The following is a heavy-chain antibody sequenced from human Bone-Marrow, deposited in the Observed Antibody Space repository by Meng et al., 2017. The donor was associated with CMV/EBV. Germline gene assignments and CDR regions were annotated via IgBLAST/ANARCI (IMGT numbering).Heavy chain of an antibody. D-gene: IGHD3-3*01. Sequence: LSLTCAASGFTFSSYSMNWVRQAPGKGLEWVSYISSSSSTIYYADSVKGRFTISRDNAKNSLYLQMNSLRAEDTAVYYCARPYDFWSGYLNGMDVWGQGNTVTVSS. V-gene: IGHV3-48*04. CDR1: GFTFSSYS. CDR3: ARPYDFWSGYLNGMDV. J-gene: IGHJ6*02. CDR2: ISSSSSTI.